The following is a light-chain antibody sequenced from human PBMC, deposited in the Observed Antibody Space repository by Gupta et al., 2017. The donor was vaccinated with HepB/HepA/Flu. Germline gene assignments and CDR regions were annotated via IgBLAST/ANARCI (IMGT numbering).Light chain of an antibody. V-gene: IGLV3-25*03. CDR3: QSGDSSGTHQV. J-gene: IGLJ3*02. CDR2: KDN. Sequence: SYELTQPPSVSVSPGQTARISCSGDALPKKYAYWYKQKPGQAPVLLIYKDNERPSGIPERFSGSSSGTIVTLTISGVQAEDEADYYCQSGDSSGTHQVFGGGTKLTVL. CDR1: ALPKKY.